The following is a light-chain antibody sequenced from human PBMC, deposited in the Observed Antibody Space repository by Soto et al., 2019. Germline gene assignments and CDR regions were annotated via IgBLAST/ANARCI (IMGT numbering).Light chain of an antibody. J-gene: IGLJ2*01. CDR3: TSWTTSSTMR. CDR2: DVN. CDR1: SSDIGAYNF. V-gene: IGLV2-14*03. Sequence: QSVLTQPASVSGSPGQSITISCTGTSSDIGAYNFVSWYQQHPGKAPKLMLYDVNIRPSGVSNRFYGSKSGNTASLTISGLQAEEEADYYCTSWTTSSTMRFGGGTKVTVL.